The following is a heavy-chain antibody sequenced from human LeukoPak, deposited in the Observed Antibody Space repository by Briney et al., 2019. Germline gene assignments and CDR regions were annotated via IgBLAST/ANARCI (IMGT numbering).Heavy chain of an antibody. V-gene: IGHV1-18*01. Sequence: ASVKVSCKASGYTFTSYSISWVRQAPGQGLEWMGWISAYNGDTNYAQKLQGRVTMTTDTSTTTAYMELRSLRSDDTAVYYCARGLAVGATFQHWGQGTLVTVSS. D-gene: IGHD1-26*01. CDR1: GYTFTSYS. CDR2: ISAYNGDT. J-gene: IGHJ1*01. CDR3: ARGLAVGATFQH.